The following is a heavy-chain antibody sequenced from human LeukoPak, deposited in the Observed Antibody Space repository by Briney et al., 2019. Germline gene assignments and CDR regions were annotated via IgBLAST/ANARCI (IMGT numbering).Heavy chain of an antibody. D-gene: IGHD5-18*01. CDR2: INPNSGNT. J-gene: IGHJ4*02. CDR1: GYTFTSYD. Sequence: ASVKVSCKASGYTFTSYDINWVRQATGQGLEWMGWINPNSGNTDYAQKFQGRVTITRDTSISTAYMELSSLRSEDMAVYYCARGVGHRGQEHSYVYYFDYWGQGPLVTVSS. CDR3: ARGVGHRGQEHSYVYYFDY. V-gene: IGHV1-8*01.